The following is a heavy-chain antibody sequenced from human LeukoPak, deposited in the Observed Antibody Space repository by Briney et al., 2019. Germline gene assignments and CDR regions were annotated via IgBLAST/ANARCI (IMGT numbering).Heavy chain of an antibody. CDR2: ISGSGGST. D-gene: IGHD6-19*01. CDR1: GFTFRDYY. CDR3: AKFYGGSGWSRNYYYYYGMDV. Sequence: GGSLRLSCAASGFTFRDYYMHWVRQAPGKGLEWVSAISGSGGSTYYADSVKGRFTISRDNSKNTLYLQMNSLRAEDTAVYYCAKFYGGSGWSRNYYYYYGMDVWGQGTTVTVSS. V-gene: IGHV3-23*01. J-gene: IGHJ6*02.